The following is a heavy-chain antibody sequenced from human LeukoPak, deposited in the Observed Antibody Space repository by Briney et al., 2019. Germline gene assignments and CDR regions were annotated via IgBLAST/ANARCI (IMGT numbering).Heavy chain of an antibody. J-gene: IGHJ4*02. CDR1: GYTFTVNY. D-gene: IGHD3-22*01. Sequence: ASVKVSCKASGYTFTVNYMHWVRQAPGQGLEWMGWINPHSGGTKFAQKFQGGVTMTRDTSISTAYMELSRLRSDDTAVYYCARSRNRYSSGYYGFDYWGQGTLVTVSS. CDR3: ARSRNRYSSGYYGFDY. V-gene: IGHV1-2*02. CDR2: INPHSGGT.